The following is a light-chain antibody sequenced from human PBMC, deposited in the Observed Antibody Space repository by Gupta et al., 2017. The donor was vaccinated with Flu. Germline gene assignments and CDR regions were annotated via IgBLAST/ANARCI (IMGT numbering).Light chain of an antibody. J-gene: IGLJ1*01. Sequence: QPASVSGSPGQSITISCTGTSRDVGNYNYVSWYQQHPGKAPKLMIYDVSNRPSGISNRFSGSKSGNTASLTISGLQAEDEADYYCSSYTISSSYLFGTGTKVSVL. CDR3: SSYTISSSYL. CDR2: DVS. V-gene: IGLV2-14*03. CDR1: SRDVGNYNY.